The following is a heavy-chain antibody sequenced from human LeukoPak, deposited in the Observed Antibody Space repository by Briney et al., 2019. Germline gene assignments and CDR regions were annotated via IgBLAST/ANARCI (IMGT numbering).Heavy chain of an antibody. CDR3: ARAAGRDTTSGLDFDY. V-gene: IGHV4-4*07. Sequence: SETLSLTCTVSGVSISSYYWSWVRQPAGKRLEWIGRIYSSRSIYNPSLKSRVTMSVDTSKNQFSLKLSSVTTADTAVYYCARAAGRDTTSGLDFDYWGQGILVTVSS. D-gene: IGHD1-26*01. CDR1: GVSISSYY. CDR2: IYSSRS. J-gene: IGHJ4*02.